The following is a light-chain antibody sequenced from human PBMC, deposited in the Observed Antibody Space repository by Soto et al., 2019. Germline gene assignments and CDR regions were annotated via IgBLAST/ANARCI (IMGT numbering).Light chain of an antibody. Sequence: QSVLIQPASVSGSPGQSITISCTGTSSDVGAYNYVSWYQQHPGKAPKVMIYEVSNRPSGVSNRFSGSKSGNTASLTISGLQAEDEADYYCSSYTTFTTYVFGSGTKVTVL. CDR3: SSYTTFTTYV. J-gene: IGLJ1*01. CDR2: EVS. V-gene: IGLV2-14*01. CDR1: SSDVGAYNY.